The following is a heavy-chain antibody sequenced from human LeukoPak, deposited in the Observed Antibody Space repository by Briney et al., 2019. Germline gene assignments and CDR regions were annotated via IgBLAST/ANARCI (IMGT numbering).Heavy chain of an antibody. V-gene: IGHV4-34*01. CDR1: GGSFSGYY. CDR3: ARGSQPVVSGNWFDP. D-gene: IGHD2-15*01. J-gene: IGHJ5*02. CDR2: INHSGST. Sequence: PSETLSLTCAVYGGSFSGYYWSWIRQPPGKGLEWIGEINHSGSTNYNPSLKSRVTISVDTSKNQFSLKLSSVTAADTAVYYCARGSQPVVSGNWFDPRGQGTLVTVSS.